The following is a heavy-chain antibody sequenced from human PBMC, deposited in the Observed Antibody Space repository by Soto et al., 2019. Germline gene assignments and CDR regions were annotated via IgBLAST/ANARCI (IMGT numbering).Heavy chain of an antibody. CDR1: GFTVSSNY. D-gene: IGHD5-12*01. CDR3: AKSRDGYNSDYYYYGMDV. V-gene: IGHV3-53*01. J-gene: IGHJ6*02. Sequence: GGSLRLSCAASGFTVSSNYMSWVRQAPGKGLEWVSVIYSGGSTYYADSVKGRFTISRDNSKNTLYLQMNSLRAEDTAVYYCAKSRDGYNSDYYYYGMDVWGQGTTVTVSS. CDR2: IYSGGST.